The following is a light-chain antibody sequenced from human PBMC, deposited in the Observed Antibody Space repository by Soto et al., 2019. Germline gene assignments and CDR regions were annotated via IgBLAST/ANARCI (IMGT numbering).Light chain of an antibody. Sequence: QLVLTQPPSASASLGASVKLTCTLSSGHNSYAIAWHQQQPEKGPRYLMKLNSDGSHSKGDGIPDRFSGSSSGAERYLTIPNLQSDDEADYYCQTWSTDIRVFGGGTKLTVL. CDR2: LNSDGSH. J-gene: IGLJ3*02. CDR3: QTWSTDIRV. CDR1: SGHNSYA. V-gene: IGLV4-69*01.